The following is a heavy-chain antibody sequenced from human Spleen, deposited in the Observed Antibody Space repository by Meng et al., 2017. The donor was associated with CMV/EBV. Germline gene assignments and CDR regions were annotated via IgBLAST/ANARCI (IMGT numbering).Heavy chain of an antibody. Sequence: GESLKISCAASGFTFSSYGMHWVRQAPGKGLEWVAVIWYDGSNKYYADSVKGRFTISRDNSKNTLYLQMNSLRAEDTAVYYCTTGDIVATIGPGDYYYYYGMDVWGQGTTVTVSS. J-gene: IGHJ6*02. CDR1: GFTFSSYG. CDR2: IWYDGSNK. CDR3: TTGDIVATIGPGDYYYYYGMDV. V-gene: IGHV3-33*01. D-gene: IGHD5-12*01.